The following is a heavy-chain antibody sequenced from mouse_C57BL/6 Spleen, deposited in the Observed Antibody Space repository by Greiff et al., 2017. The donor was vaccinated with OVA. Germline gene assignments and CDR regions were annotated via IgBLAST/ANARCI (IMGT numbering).Heavy chain of an antibody. CDR3: ARGGVTTVVAPYWYFDV. CDR2: IDPNSGGT. V-gene: IGHV1-72*01. D-gene: IGHD1-1*01. Sequence: QVQLQQPGAELVKPGASVKLSCKASGYTFTSYWMHWVKQRPGRGLEWIGRIDPNSGGTKYNEKFKSKATLTVDKPSSTVYMQLSRLTSEDSAVYYCARGGVTTVVAPYWYFDVWGTGTTVTVSS. J-gene: IGHJ1*03. CDR1: GYTFTSYW.